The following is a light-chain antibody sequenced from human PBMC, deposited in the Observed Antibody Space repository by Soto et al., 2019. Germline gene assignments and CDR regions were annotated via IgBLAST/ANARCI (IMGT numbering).Light chain of an antibody. CDR2: VNS. V-gene: IGLV1-40*01. CDR3: QSYDSSLSGWV. J-gene: IGLJ3*02. Sequence: QSVLTQPPSGSGAPGQRVTISCTGSSSNIGAGYGVHWYQQLPGTAPKLLIYVNSNRPSGVPDRFSGSKSGTSASLAITGLRAEYEADYYCQSYDSSLSGWVFCGGTKLTVL. CDR1: SSNIGAGYG.